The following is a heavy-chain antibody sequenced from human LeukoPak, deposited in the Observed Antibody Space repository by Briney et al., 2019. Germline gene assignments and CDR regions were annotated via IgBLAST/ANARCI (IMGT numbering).Heavy chain of an antibody. V-gene: IGHV3-72*01. CDR3: ARVRGRNWYAFDL. CDR1: GFTFSEYF. CDR2: IKNKDNKYAT. D-gene: IGHD1-26*01. J-gene: IGHJ3*01. Sequence: GGSLRLSCVVSGFTFSEYFMDWIRQAPGKGLEWVGRIKNKDNKYATEYAAAVRGRFIISGDDSKNLLYLQMNSLRVDDTAVYYCARVRGRNWYAFDLWGQGTMVSVSS.